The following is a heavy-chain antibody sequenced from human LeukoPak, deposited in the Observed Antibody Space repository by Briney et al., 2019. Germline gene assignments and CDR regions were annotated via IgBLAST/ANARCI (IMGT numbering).Heavy chain of an antibody. J-gene: IGHJ3*02. CDR1: GFSVTTYA. CDR3: AKGRWGLTINNFDI. Sequence: GGSLRLSCAASGFSVTTYAMGWVRQAPGKGLEWVSVISDRGDSTHYADSVKGRFTISRDSSKNTLYLQMNSLRGEDTAVYYCAKGRWGLTINNFDIWGQGTMVTVPS. V-gene: IGHV3-23*01. D-gene: IGHD3-9*01. CDR2: ISDRGDST.